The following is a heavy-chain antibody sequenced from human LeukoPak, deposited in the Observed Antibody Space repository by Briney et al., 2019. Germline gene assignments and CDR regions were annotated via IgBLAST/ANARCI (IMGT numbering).Heavy chain of an antibody. CDR3: ARPTSPRDDLWFDP. CDR1: GGSISSFY. CDR2: IYYSGST. V-gene: IGHV4-59*08. D-gene: IGHD5-24*01. Sequence: SETLSLTCSVSGGSISSFYWSWIRQPPGKGLEWIGYIYYSGSTKYNPSLKSRVTISVDTSKNQFSLKLRFVTAADTAVYYCARPTSPRDDLWFDPWGQGTLVTVSS. J-gene: IGHJ5*02.